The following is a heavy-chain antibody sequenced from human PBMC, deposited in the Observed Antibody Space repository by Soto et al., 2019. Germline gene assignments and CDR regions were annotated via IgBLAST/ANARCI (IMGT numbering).Heavy chain of an antibody. CDR1: GDSVSSNSAA. Sequence: SQTLSLPCAISGDSVSSNSAAWNWIRQSPSRGLEWLGRTYYRSKWYNDYAVSVKSRITINPDTSRNQFSLQLNSVTPEDTAVYLCARDRYANTYFDSWVQGTLVTVSS. V-gene: IGHV6-1*01. J-gene: IGHJ4*02. CDR2: TYYRSKWYN. CDR3: ARDRYANTYFDS. D-gene: IGHD1-1*01.